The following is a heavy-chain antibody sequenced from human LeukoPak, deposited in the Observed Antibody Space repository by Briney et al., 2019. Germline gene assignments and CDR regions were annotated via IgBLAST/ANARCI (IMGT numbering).Heavy chain of an antibody. V-gene: IGHV4-30-2*01. CDR1: GGSISSGGYS. J-gene: IGHJ4*02. D-gene: IGHD3-10*01. CDR3: AGGPGGSGSYLPYYFDY. CDR2: IYHSGST. Sequence: KSSETLSLTCAVSGGSISSGGYSWSWIRQPPGRGLEWIGYIYHSGSTYYNPSLKSRVTISVDRSKNQFSLKLSSVTAADTAVYYCAGGPGGSGSYLPYYFDYWGQGTLVTVSS.